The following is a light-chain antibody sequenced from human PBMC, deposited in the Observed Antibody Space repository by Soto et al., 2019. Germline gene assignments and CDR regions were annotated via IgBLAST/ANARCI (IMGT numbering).Light chain of an antibody. CDR1: QSISTY. J-gene: IGKJ5*01. CDR3: QQYENLPT. Sequence: DIQMTQSPSTLSASVGDRVAITCRASQSISTYLAWYQQKPGKAPKLLIYDASNLETGVPSRFSGSGSGTDFTFTISRLQPEDIATYYCQQYENLPTFGQGTRLEIK. V-gene: IGKV1-33*01. CDR2: DAS.